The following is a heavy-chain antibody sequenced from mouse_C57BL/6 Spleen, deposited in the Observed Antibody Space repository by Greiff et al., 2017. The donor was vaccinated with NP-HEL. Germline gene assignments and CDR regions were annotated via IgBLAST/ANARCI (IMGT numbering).Heavy chain of an antibody. Sequence: QVQLQQPGAELVRPGSSVKLSCKASGYTFTSYWMHWVKQRPIQGLEWIGNIDPSDSETQYNQKFKDKATLTVDKYSSTAYMQLSSLTSEDSAVYYCARGDYPTWCAYWGQGTLVTVSA. V-gene: IGHV1-52*01. J-gene: IGHJ3*01. CDR1: GYTFTSYW. CDR3: ARGDYPTWCAY. CDR2: IDPSDSET. D-gene: IGHD5-5*01.